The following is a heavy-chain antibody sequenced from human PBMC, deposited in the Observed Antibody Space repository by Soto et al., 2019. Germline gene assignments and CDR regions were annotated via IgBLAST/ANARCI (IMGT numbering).Heavy chain of an antibody. CDR2: IYSGGST. V-gene: IGHV3-53*01. D-gene: IGHD4-4*01. J-gene: IGHJ6*02. Sequence: GGSLRLSCAASGFTVSSNYMSWVRQAPGKGLEWVAVIYSGGSTYYADSVKGRFTISRDNSKNTLYLQMNSLRAEDTAMYYCASTVCIECGMDVWGQGTTVTRLL. CDR1: GFTVSSNY. CDR3: ASTVCIECGMDV.